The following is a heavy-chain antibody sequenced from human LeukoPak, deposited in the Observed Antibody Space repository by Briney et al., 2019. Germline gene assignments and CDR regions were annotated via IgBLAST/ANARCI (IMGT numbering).Heavy chain of an antibody. V-gene: IGHV4-31*11. CDR1: GVSFSGYY. CDR2: IYYSGST. J-gene: IGHJ4*02. D-gene: IGHD1-1*01. CDR3: ARGGDWNDGGFDY. Sequence: PSETLSLTCAVYGVSFSGYYWSWIRQHPGKGLEWIGYIYYSGSTYYNPSLKSRVTISVDTSKNQFSLKLSSVTAADTAVYYCARGGDWNDGGFDYWGQGTLVTVSS.